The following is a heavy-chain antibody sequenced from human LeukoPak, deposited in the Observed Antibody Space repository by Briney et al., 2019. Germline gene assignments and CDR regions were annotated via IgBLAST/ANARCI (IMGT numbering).Heavy chain of an antibody. CDR2: ISGSGGRT. Sequence: GGSLRLSCAASGFTFSSYAMSWVRQAPGKGLEWVSGISGSGGRTHYADSVKGRFTISRDNSKNTLYLQMNSLRAEDTAVYYCAKVETSAGYCSSTSCYVDYFDYWGQGTLVTVSS. CDR3: AKVETSAGYCSSTSCYVDYFDY. D-gene: IGHD2-2*03. V-gene: IGHV3-23*01. J-gene: IGHJ4*02. CDR1: GFTFSSYA.